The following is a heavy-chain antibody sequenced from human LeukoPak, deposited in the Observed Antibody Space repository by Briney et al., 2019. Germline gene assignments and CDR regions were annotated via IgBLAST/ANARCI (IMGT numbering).Heavy chain of an antibody. CDR2: IYTSGST. V-gene: IGHV4-61*02. CDR3: ARAGYSSSSTGLS. Sequence: SQTLSPTCTVSGGSISSGSYYWSWIRQPAGKGLEWIGRIYTSGSTNYNPSLKSRVTISVDTSKNQFSLKLSSVTAADTAVYYCARAGYSSSSTGLSWGQGTLVTVSS. D-gene: IGHD6-13*01. J-gene: IGHJ5*02. CDR1: GGSISSGSYY.